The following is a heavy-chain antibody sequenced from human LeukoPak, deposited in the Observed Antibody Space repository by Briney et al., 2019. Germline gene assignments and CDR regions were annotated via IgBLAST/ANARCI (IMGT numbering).Heavy chain of an antibody. J-gene: IGHJ6*02. V-gene: IGHV3-21*01. CDR3: ARARPTTYYYYYGMDV. CDR2: ISSSSSYI. CDR1: GFTFSSYS. D-gene: IGHD1-26*01. Sequence: GGSLRLSCAASGFTFSSYSMNWVRQAPGKGLEWVSSISSSSSYIYYADSVKGRFTISRDNAKNSPYLQMNSLRAEDTAVYYCARARPTTYYYYYGMDVWGQGTTVTVSS.